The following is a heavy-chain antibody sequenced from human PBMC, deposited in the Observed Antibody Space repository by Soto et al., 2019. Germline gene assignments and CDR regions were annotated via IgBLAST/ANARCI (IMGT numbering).Heavy chain of an antibody. V-gene: IGHV4-34*01. Sequence: QVQLQQWGAGLLKPSETLSLTCAVYGGSFSGYYWSWIRQPPGKGLEWIGEINHSGSTNYNPSLKSRVTISVDTSKHQFSLKRSSVTAADTAVYYCASFRTNDYGDQDYFDYWGQGTMVTVSS. CDR2: INHSGST. J-gene: IGHJ4*02. D-gene: IGHD4-17*01. CDR3: ASFRTNDYGDQDYFDY. CDR1: GGSFSGYY.